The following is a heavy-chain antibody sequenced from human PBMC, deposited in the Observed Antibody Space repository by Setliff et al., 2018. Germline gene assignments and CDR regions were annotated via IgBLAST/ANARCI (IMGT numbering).Heavy chain of an antibody. J-gene: IGHJ6*03. V-gene: IGHV4-59*01. CDR3: ARGYYYYYMNV. CDR1: GGSISSYY. CDR2: IYYSGST. Sequence: LSLTCTVSGGSISSYYWSWIRQPPGKGLEWIGYIYYSGSTNYNPSLKSRVTISVDTSKNQFSLKLSSVTAADTAVYFCARGYYYYYMNVWGQGTTVTVSS.